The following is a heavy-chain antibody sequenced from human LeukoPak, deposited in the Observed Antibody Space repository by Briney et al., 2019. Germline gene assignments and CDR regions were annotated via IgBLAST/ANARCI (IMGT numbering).Heavy chain of an antibody. CDR1: GFTFSRYW. V-gene: IGHV3-74*01. CDR3: ARGVSGGFDY. Sequence: GGSLRLSCAASGFTFSRYWMNWVRQASGKGLVWVSRINTDGSTTSYADSVRGRFTISRDNAKNTLYVQMSSLRVEDTAVYYCARGVSGGFDYGGQGTLVTVSS. CDR2: INTDGSTT. J-gene: IGHJ4*02. D-gene: IGHD6-13*01.